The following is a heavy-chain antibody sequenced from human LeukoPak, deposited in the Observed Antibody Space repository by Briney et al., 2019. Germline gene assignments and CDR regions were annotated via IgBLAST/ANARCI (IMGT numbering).Heavy chain of an antibody. Sequence: PGGSLRLSCAASGFTFSHYGMHWVRQTPGAGLEWVADIWSDGSDKYYAKSVKGRFTISRDNSKNSLFLQMNSLRAEDTAVYYCAKDAQRGFDYSNSLQNWGQGILVTVSS. CDR1: GFTFSHYG. J-gene: IGHJ1*01. V-gene: IGHV3-33*06. D-gene: IGHD4-11*01. CDR2: IWSDGSDK. CDR3: AKDAQRGFDYSNSLQN.